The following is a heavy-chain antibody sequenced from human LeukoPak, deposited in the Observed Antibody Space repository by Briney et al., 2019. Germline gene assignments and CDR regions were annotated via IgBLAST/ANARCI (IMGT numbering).Heavy chain of an antibody. CDR3: TRDIGRLRGDAFDF. D-gene: IGHD2-15*01. J-gene: IGHJ3*01. Sequence: GGSLRLSCAASGFTFSSYWMTWVRQAPGKGLEWVADINQDGSDKYYVDSVKGRFTVSRDNSKDTLYLQMGSLRAEDMAVYYCTRDIGRLRGDAFDFWGQGTMVTVSS. CDR2: INQDGSDK. CDR1: GFTFSSYW. V-gene: IGHV3-7*01.